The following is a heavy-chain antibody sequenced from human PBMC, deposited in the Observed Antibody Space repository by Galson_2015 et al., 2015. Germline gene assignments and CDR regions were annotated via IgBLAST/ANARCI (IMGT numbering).Heavy chain of an antibody. CDR2: ISVSTTTM. CDR3: AREGYNDSSGFIGLDL. J-gene: IGHJ5*02. V-gene: IGHV3-48*02. D-gene: IGHD3-22*01. CDR1: GFTFSDSN. Sequence: ASGFTFSDSNMNWVRQAPGKGLEWISYISVSTTTMYYADSVKGRFTISRDNAKNSLYLQMSSLRDEDTAVYFCAREGYNDSSGFIGLDLWGQGTLVTVSS.